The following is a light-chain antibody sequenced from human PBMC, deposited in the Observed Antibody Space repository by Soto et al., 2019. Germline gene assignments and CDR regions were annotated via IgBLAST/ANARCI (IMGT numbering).Light chain of an antibody. V-gene: IGKV2-28*01. J-gene: IGKJ1*01. Sequence: EIVMTQSPLSLPVTPGEPASISCRSSQSLLHSNGYNFLNWYLQKPGQSPQLLIFLGSNRASGVPDRFSGSVSGTDFTLKISRVEAEDVVVYYCMQALPTWTFGQGTKVEIK. CDR1: QSLLHSNGYNF. CDR3: MQALPTWT. CDR2: LGS.